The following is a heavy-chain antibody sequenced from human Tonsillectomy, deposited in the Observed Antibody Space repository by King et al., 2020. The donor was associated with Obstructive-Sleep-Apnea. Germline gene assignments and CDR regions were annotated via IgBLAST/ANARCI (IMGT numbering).Heavy chain of an antibody. CDR2: IIPIFGTA. Sequence: VQLVESGAEMKKPGSSVKVSCKASGGTFSSYAISWVRQAPGQGLEWMGGIIPIFGTANYAQKFKGRVTITADESTSTAYMELSSLRSEDKAVYYCARVTTKRFGDPRGWFDPWGQGTLVTVSS. J-gene: IGHJ5*02. CDR3: ARVTTKRFGDPRGWFDP. V-gene: IGHV1-69*01. D-gene: IGHD3-10*01. CDR1: GGTFSSYA.